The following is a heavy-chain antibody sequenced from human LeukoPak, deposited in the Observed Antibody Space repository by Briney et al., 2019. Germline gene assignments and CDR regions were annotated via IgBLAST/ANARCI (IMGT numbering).Heavy chain of an antibody. V-gene: IGHV3-23*01. CDR2: ISGNGGRT. Sequence: PGGSLRLSCAASGFTFSSYAMSWVRQAPGKGLEWVSVISGNGGRTYYADSVKGRFTISRDNSKNTLCLQMNSLRAEDTAVYYCAKVRDLDTVLGRFDNWGQGTLVTVSS. CDR1: GFTFSSYA. J-gene: IGHJ5*02. D-gene: IGHD5-18*01. CDR3: AKVRDLDTVLGRFDN.